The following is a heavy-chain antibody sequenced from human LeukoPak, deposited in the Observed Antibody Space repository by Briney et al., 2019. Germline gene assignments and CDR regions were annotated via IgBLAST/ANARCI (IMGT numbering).Heavy chain of an antibody. V-gene: IGHV4-59*01. D-gene: IGHD6-13*01. J-gene: IGHJ4*02. Sequence: SETLSLTCTVSGGSISSYYWSWIRQPPGKGLEWIGYIYYSGSTNYNPSLKSRVTISVDTSKNQFSLKLSSVTAADTAVYYCAREEGSSWYRYWGQGTLVTVSS. CDR3: AREEGSSWYRY. CDR1: GGSISSYY. CDR2: IYYSGST.